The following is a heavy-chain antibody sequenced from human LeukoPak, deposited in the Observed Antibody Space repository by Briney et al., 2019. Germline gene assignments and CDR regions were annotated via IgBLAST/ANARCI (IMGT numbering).Heavy chain of an antibody. D-gene: IGHD4-23*01. J-gene: IGHJ2*01. CDR1: GYTFTSYD. CDR3: ARSVYGGNPRVDYWYFDL. Sequence: ASVKVSCKASGYTFTSYDINWLRQATGQGLEWMGWMNPNSGNTGYAQKFQGRVTMTRNTSISTAYMELSSLRSEDTAVYYCARSVYGGNPRVDYWYFDLWGRGTLVTVSS. CDR2: MNPNSGNT. V-gene: IGHV1-8*01.